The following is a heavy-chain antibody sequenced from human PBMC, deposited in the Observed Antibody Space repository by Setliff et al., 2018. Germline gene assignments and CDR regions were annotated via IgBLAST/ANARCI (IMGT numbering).Heavy chain of an antibody. CDR2: IYYRGST. Sequence: SETLSLTCTVSGGSISSTSYYWAWIRQPPGKGLEWTGSIYYRGSTFIYPSLRSRVTISADTSKNQFSLKLTSVTAADTAMYYCAREYVVISFVRNTHSHYGMDVWGQGTTVTVSS. V-gene: IGHV4-39*07. J-gene: IGHJ6*02. CDR3: AREYVVISFVRNTHSHYGMDV. D-gene: IGHD2-21*01. CDR1: GGSISSTSYY.